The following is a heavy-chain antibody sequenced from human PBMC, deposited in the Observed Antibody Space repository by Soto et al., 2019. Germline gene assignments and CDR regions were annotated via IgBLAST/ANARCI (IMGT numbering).Heavy chain of an antibody. V-gene: IGHV4-34*01. Sequence: SETLSLTCAVYGGSFSGYYWSWIRQPPGKGLEWIGEINHSGSTNYNPSLKSRVTISVDTSKNQFSLKLSSVTAADTAVYYCARGGGYCSGGSCFYYYYYMDVWGKGTKVTVSS. CDR3: ARGGGYCSGGSCFYYYYYMDV. J-gene: IGHJ6*03. CDR2: INHSGST. D-gene: IGHD2-15*01. CDR1: GGSFSGYY.